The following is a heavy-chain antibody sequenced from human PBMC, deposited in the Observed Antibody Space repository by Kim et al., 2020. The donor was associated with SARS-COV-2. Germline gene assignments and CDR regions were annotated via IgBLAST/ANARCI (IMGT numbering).Heavy chain of an antibody. D-gene: IGHD2-2*01. J-gene: IGHJ4*02. CDR3: ATVAHYCSSTSGPGDY. Sequence: SLKSRVTISVDTSKNQFSLKLSSVTAADTAVYYCATVAHYCSSTSGPGDYWGQGTLVTVSS. V-gene: IGHV4-34*01.